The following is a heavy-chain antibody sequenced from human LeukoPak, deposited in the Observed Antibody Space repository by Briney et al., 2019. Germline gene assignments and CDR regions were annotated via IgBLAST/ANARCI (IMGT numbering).Heavy chain of an antibody. CDR3: ARSPSWSEPIDY. Sequence: EGSLRLSCAASGFTFSSYSMNWVRQAPGKGLEWVSSISSSSSYIYYADSVKGRFTISRDNAKNSLYLQMNSLRAEDTAVYYCARSPSWSEPIDYWGQGTLVTVSS. CDR1: GFTFSSYS. CDR2: ISSSSSYI. V-gene: IGHV3-21*01. J-gene: IGHJ4*02. D-gene: IGHD1-1*01.